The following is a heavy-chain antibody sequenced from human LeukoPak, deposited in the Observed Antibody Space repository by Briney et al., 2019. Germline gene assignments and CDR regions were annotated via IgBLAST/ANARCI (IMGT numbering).Heavy chain of an antibody. V-gene: IGHV1-8*01. CDR2: MNPNSGNT. CDR1: GYTFTSYD. CDR3: ARGGYDILTGPSDAFDI. Sequence: ASVKVSCKASGYTFTSYDINWVRQATGQGLEWMGWMNPNSGNTGYAQKFQGRVTMTRNTSISTAYMELSSLRSEDTAVYYCARGGYDILTGPSDAFDIWGQGTMVTVSS. J-gene: IGHJ3*02. D-gene: IGHD3-9*01.